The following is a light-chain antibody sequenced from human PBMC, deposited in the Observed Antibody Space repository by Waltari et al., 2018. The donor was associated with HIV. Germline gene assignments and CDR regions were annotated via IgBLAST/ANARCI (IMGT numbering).Light chain of an antibody. Sequence: QSALTQPASVSGSPGQSITIPCTGTISDVGGYLYVSWYQQHPGKAPKLMIYEVSNRPSGVSNRFSGSKSGNTASLTISGLQAEDEADYYCSSYTTSSSLLFGGGTKLTVL. CDR1: ISDVGGYLY. J-gene: IGLJ2*01. CDR2: EVS. V-gene: IGLV2-14*01. CDR3: SSYTTSSSLL.